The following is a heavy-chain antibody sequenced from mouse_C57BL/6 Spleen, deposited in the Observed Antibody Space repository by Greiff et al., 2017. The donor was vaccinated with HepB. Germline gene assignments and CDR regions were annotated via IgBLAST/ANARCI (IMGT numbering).Heavy chain of an antibody. Sequence: EVQLQQSGAELVRPGASVKLSCTASGFNIKDDYMHWVKQRPEQGLEWIGWIDPENGDTEYASKFQGKATITADTSSNTAYLQRSSMTSEETAVYYCTMASTVWDAIDYWGQGTSVTVSS. CDR2: IDPENGDT. CDR3: TMASTVWDAIDY. CDR1: GFNIKDDY. D-gene: IGHD1-1*01. V-gene: IGHV14-4*01. J-gene: IGHJ4*01.